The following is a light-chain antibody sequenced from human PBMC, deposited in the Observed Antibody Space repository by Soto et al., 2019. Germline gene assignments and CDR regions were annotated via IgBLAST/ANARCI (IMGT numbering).Light chain of an antibody. Sequence: EVVLTQSPATLSLSPGERATLSCRASQSVTSGYLSWYQQKPGQAPRVLIYDASTRATGIPARFSGSGSGTDFTLTISSLQPEDVAVDYCQQDYDLPPAFGPGTKVNIK. J-gene: IGKJ3*01. CDR2: DAS. CDR3: QQDYDLPPA. V-gene: IGKV3D-7*01. CDR1: QSVTSGY.